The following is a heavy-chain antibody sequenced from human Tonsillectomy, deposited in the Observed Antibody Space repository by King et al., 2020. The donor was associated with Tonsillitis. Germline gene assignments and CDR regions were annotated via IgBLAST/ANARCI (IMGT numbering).Heavy chain of an antibody. Sequence: VQLVESGGGLVQPGGSLRLSCAASGFTFSSYSMNWVRQAPGKGLEWVSYISSSSSTYYSASMKGRFTISRDNAKNSLYLQMNSLRDEDTAVYYCARDCSTTSCSAWHAFDIWGQGTMVTVSS. CDR3: ARDCSTTSCSAWHAFDI. J-gene: IGHJ3*02. D-gene: IGHD2-2*01. CDR2: ISSSSST. CDR1: GFTFSSYS. V-gene: IGHV3-48*02.